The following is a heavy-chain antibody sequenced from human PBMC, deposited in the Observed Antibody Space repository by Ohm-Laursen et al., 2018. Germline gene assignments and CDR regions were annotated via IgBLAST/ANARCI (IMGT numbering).Heavy chain of an antibody. J-gene: IGHJ4*02. V-gene: IGHV3-9*01. D-gene: IGHD4-17*01. CDR3: AKSATPVTPLVDY. CDR1: GFTFDDYA. Sequence: SSLRLSCAASGFTFDDYAMHWVWQAPGKGLEWVSGISWNSGTREYADSVKGRFTISRDNAKKSLYLQMNSLRAEDTALYYCAKSATPVTPLVDYWGQGTLVTVSS. CDR2: ISWNSGTR.